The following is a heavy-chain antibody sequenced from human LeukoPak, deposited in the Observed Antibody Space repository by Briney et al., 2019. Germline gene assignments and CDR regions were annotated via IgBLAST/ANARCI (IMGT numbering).Heavy chain of an antibody. J-gene: IGHJ5*02. D-gene: IGHD6-6*01. V-gene: IGHV4-34*01. Sequence: SETLSLTCAVYGGSFSGYYWSWIRQPPGKGLEWIGEINHSGSTNYNPSLKSRVTISVDTSKNQFSLKLSSVTAADTAVYYCARGKIAARLCNWFDPWGQGTLVTVSS. CDR2: INHSGST. CDR3: ARGKIAARLCNWFDP. CDR1: GGSFSGYY.